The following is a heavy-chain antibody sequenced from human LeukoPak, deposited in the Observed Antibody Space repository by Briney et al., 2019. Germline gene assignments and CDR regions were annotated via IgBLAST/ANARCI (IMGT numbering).Heavy chain of an antibody. J-gene: IGHJ5*02. D-gene: IGHD3-16*01. CDR2: IYTSGT. CDR3: ARDLITPPYNWFDP. V-gene: IGHV4-4*07. Sequence: SDPLSLTCTVWGGSINTYYWSWIRQPAEQGLEWIGRIYTSGTIYNPSLKSRVTMSIDTSKNQFSLNLSSVTAADTAVYYCARDLITPPYNWFDPWGQGTLVTVSS. CDR1: GGSINTYY.